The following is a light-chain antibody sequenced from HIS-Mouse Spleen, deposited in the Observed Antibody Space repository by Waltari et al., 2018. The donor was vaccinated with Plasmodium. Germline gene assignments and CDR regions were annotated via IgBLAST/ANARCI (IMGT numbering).Light chain of an antibody. CDR3: YSTDSSGNHRV. CDR1: ALPKTY. V-gene: IGLV3-10*01. CDR2: EDS. J-gene: IGLJ3*02. Sequence: SYELTQPPSVSVSPGQTARITCSGDALPKTYPYGYQQKSGQAPVLVIYEDSKRPSGIPERFSGSSSGTMATLTISGAQVEDEADYYCYSTDSSGNHRVFGGGTKLTVL.